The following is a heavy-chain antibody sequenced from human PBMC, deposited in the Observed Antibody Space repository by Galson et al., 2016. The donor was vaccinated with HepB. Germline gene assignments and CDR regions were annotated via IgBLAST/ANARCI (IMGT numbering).Heavy chain of an antibody. V-gene: IGHV4-34*01. J-gene: IGHJ5*02. CDR3: AGVVVAATNWFDP. CDR1: GGSFNVHY. Sequence: SETLSLTCGVYGGSFNVHYWSWIRQSPGKGLEWIGEINYAGSTKYNPSLKSRVTISVDTSKNQFSLKLKSMTAADTAVYFCAGVVVAATNWFDPWSQRTLVTVSS. CDR2: INYAGST. D-gene: IGHD2-15*01.